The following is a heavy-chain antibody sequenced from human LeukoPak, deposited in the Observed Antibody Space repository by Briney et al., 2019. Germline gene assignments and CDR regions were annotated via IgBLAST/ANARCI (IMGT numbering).Heavy chain of an antibody. J-gene: IGHJ6*03. V-gene: IGHV3-74*01. CDR3: ARGGTYGDHYFYYLDV. Sequence: PGGSLRLSCSVSGFTFSDYWMHWVRHGPGKGLIWVAGIKGDGRTKNYANSVQGRFIISRDNAKNTVYLQVNSLTAEDTAVYYCARGGTYGDHYFYYLDVWGTGTTVTVSS. D-gene: IGHD4-17*01. CDR2: IKGDGRTK. CDR1: GFTFSDYW.